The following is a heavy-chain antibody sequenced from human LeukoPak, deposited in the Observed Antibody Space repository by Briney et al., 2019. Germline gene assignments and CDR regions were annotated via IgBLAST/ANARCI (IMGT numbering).Heavy chain of an antibody. V-gene: IGHV3-23*01. CDR3: ARSYCSSTSCYGLTISFDP. D-gene: IGHD2-2*01. CDR1: GFTFSSYA. J-gene: IGHJ5*02. CDR2: ISGSGGST. Sequence: PGGSLRLSCAASGFTFSSYAMSWVRQAPGKGLEWVSAISGSGGSTYYADSVKGRFTISRDNSKNTLYLQMNSLRAEDTAVYYCARSYCSSTSCYGLTISFDPWGQGTLVTVSS.